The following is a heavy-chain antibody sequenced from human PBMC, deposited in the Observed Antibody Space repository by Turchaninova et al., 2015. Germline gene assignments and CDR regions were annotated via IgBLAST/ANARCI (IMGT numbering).Heavy chain of an antibody. D-gene: IGHD1-26*01. CDR3: AKGIVGATFFVX. J-gene: IGHJ4*02. V-gene: IGHV3-23*04. CDR1: GFTFSSYA. Sequence: EVQLVESGGGLVQPGGSLRLSCAASGFTFSSYAMRWVRQAPGKGLEWVSAISGSGGSTYYADSVTGRFIIPRDNSKNTXXLQXXXLRAEDTAXXYCAKGIVGATFFVXWGQGXLVTVSS. CDR2: ISGSGGST.